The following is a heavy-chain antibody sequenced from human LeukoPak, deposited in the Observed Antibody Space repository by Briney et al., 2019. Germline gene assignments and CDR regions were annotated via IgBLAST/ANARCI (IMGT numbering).Heavy chain of an antibody. J-gene: IGHJ4*02. CDR2: ISAYNGNT. V-gene: IGHV1-18*01. Sequence: ASVKVSCKASGYTFTSYGISWVRQAPGQGLEWMGWISAYNGNTNYAQKLQGRVTMTTDTSTSTAYMELRSPRSDDTAVYYCARDDRVGYSSGWYPYYFDYWGQGTLVTVSS. CDR3: ARDDRVGYSSGWYPYYFDY. CDR1: GYTFTSYG. D-gene: IGHD6-19*01.